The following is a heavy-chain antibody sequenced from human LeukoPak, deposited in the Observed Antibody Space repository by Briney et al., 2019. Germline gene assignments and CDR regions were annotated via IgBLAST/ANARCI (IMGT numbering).Heavy chain of an antibody. V-gene: IGHV1-2*02. Sequence: ASVKVSCKASGYTFTGYYMHWVRQAPGQGREWMGWINPNSGGTNYAQKFQGRVTMTRDTSISTAYMELSRLRSDDTAVYYCARSPGDYVWGSYRPDAFDIWGQGTMVTVSS. J-gene: IGHJ3*02. CDR3: ARSPGDYVWGSYRPDAFDI. D-gene: IGHD3-16*02. CDR1: GYTFTGYY. CDR2: INPNSGGT.